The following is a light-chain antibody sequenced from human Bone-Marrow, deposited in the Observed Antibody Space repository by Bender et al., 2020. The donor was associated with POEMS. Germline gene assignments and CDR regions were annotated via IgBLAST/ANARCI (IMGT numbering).Light chain of an antibody. Sequence: QSALTQRASVSGSPGQSLTISCTGTRNDVGLYNLVSWYQQYPGKVPKLLIYGDNQRPSGISNRFSGSKSGNTASLTISGLQAEDEADYYCSSYTSSSTYVFGTGTKVTVL. J-gene: IGLJ1*01. V-gene: IGLV2-14*02. CDR2: GDN. CDR1: RNDVGLYNL. CDR3: SSYTSSSTYV.